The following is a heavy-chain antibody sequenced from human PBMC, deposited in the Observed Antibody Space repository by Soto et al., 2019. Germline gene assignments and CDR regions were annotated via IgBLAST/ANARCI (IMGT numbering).Heavy chain of an antibody. CDR1: GFTFSSYA. CDR2: ISGSGGST. Sequence: GGSLRLSCAASGFTFSSYAMSWVRQAPGKGLEWVSAISGSGGSTYYADSVKGRFTISRDNSKNTLYLQMNSLRAEDTVVFYCAKQARWELLGFDYWGQGTLVTVSS. CDR3: AKQARWELLGFDY. D-gene: IGHD1-26*01. J-gene: IGHJ4*02. V-gene: IGHV3-23*01.